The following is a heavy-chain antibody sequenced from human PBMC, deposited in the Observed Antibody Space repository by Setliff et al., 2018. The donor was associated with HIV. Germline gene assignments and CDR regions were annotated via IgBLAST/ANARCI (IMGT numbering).Heavy chain of an antibody. CDR2: TSHSGKT. D-gene: IGHD1-26*01. V-gene: IGHV4-34*01. CDR1: GGPLSGHY. Sequence: PSETLSLTCAVYGGPLSGHYWSWIRQPPGQGLEWIGGTSHSGKTNYNPSLKSRVTISVDTSKNQFSLRLSSVTAADTAVYYCATYSAGEGGRGYWGQGRLVTVSS. CDR3: ATYSAGEGGRGY. J-gene: IGHJ4*02.